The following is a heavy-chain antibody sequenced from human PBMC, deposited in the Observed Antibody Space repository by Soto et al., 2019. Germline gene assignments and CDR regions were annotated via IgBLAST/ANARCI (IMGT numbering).Heavy chain of an antibody. V-gene: IGHV4-59*12. J-gene: IGHJ5*02. CDR3: ARGVVVTASNWFDP. Sequence: SETLSLTCTVSGGSISSYYWSWIRQPPGKGLEWIGYIYYSGSTNYNPSLKSRVTISVDTSKNQFSLKLSSVTAADTAVYYCARGVVVTASNWFDPWGQGTLVTVSS. D-gene: IGHD2-21*02. CDR2: IYYSGST. CDR1: GGSISSYY.